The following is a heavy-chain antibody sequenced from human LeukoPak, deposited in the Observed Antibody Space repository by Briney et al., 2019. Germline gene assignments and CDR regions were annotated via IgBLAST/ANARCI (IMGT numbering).Heavy chain of an antibody. Sequence: ASVKVSCKASGYTFTGYYMHWVRQAPGQGLEWMGRINPNSGGTNYSQEFQDRVTMTRDTSISTTYMELSRLRSDDTAVYYCARLSIIAAATIGWGQGTLVTVSS. J-gene: IGHJ4*02. CDR3: ARLSIIAAATIG. D-gene: IGHD1-26*01. CDR2: INPNSGGT. CDR1: GYTFTGYY. V-gene: IGHV1-2*06.